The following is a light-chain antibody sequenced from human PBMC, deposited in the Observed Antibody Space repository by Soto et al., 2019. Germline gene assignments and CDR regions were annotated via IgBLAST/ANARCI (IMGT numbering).Light chain of an antibody. Sequence: EILLTHSPGTLSLSPGERATLSCRASQSITNNYLAWYQQKPGQAPRLLIYGASSRATGIPDRFSGSGSGTDFALTISRLEPEDFAVYYCQQYGSSPRTFGQGTKVDIK. CDR3: QQYGSSPRT. CDR1: QSITNNY. CDR2: GAS. J-gene: IGKJ1*01. V-gene: IGKV3-20*01.